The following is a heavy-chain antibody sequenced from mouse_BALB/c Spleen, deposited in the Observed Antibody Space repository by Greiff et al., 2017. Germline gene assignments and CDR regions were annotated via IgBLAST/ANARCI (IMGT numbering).Heavy chain of an antibody. J-gene: IGHJ1*01. Sequence: VQLKQSGAELVKPGASVKLSCTASGFNIKDTYMHWVKQRPEQGLEWIGRIDPANGNTKYDPKFQGKATITADTSSNTAYLQLSSLTSEDTAVYYCARAIYYYGNWYFDVWGAGTTVTVSS. CDR3: ARAIYYYGNWYFDV. D-gene: IGHD1-1*01. CDR1: GFNIKDTY. V-gene: IGHV14-3*02. CDR2: IDPANGNT.